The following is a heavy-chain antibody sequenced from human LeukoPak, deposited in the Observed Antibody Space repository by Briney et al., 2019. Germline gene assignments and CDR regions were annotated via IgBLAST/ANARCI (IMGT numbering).Heavy chain of an antibody. V-gene: IGHV1-69*13. Sequence: ASVKVSCKASGGTFSSYAISWVRQAPGQGLEWMGGIIAILGTANYAQKFQGRVTITADESTSTAYMELSSLRSEDTAVYYCAADGGGYCSGGSCYPGYYYYYMDVWGKGTTVTISS. CDR2: IIAILGTA. D-gene: IGHD2-15*01. CDR3: AADGGGYCSGGSCYPGYYYYYMDV. J-gene: IGHJ6*03. CDR1: GGTFSSYA.